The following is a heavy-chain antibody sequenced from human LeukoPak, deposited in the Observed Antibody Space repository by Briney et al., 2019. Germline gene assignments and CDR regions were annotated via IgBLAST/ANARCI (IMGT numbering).Heavy chain of an antibody. CDR3: GGRGF. CDR1: GGSISSNC. Sequence: SETLSLTCTVSGGSISSNCWSWIRQPPGKGLEWIGCIYASGTTNYNPSLKGRLTISVDTSDSQFSLTVRSVTAADTAVYYCGGRGFWGQGTLVTVSS. V-gene: IGHV4-4*09. J-gene: IGHJ4*02. CDR2: IYASGTT. D-gene: IGHD3-10*01.